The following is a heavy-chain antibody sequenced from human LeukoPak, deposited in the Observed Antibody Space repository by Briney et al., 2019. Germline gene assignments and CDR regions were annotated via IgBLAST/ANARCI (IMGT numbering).Heavy chain of an antibody. CDR1: GGSISDDA. Sequence: SETLSLICSVSGGSISDDAWSWIRQPPGKGLEWIGNIYTSGSTKYNPSLKSRVSISVDTSKNQFSLRLSSVTAEDTAVYHCAKFVVRRYYFDNGHYYSGWFDPWGQGTLVTVSS. J-gene: IGHJ5*02. D-gene: IGHD3-22*01. V-gene: IGHV4-4*09. CDR2: IYTSGST. CDR3: AKFVVRRYYFDNGHYYSGWFDP.